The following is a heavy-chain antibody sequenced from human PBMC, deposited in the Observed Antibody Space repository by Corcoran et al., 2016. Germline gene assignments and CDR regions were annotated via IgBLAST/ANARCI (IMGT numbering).Heavy chain of an antibody. J-gene: IGHJ3*02. Sequence: EVQLVESGGGLVKPGGSLRLSCAASGFTFSNAWMNWVRQAPGKGLEWVGRIKSKTDGGTTDYAAPVKGSFTISRDDSKNTLYLQMNSLKAGDTAVYYCTTSAYYYDSDALDIWGQGTMVTVSS. CDR2: IKSKTDGGTT. CDR1: GFTFSNAW. V-gene: IGHV3-15*07. CDR3: TTSAYYYDSDALDI. D-gene: IGHD3-22*01.